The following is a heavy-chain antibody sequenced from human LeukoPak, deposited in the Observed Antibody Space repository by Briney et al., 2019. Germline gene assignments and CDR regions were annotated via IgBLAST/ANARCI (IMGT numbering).Heavy chain of an antibody. D-gene: IGHD1-1*01. V-gene: IGHV3-48*01. CDR1: GFTFSSYS. Sequence: PGGSLRLSCAASGFTFSSYSMNWVRQAPGKGLEWVSYISSNNSTLYYTDSVKGRFTISRDNARNSLCLQMNSLRAEDMAVYYCARDWNTYFDYWGQGTLVTVSS. CDR2: ISSNNSTL. CDR3: ARDWNTYFDY. J-gene: IGHJ4*02.